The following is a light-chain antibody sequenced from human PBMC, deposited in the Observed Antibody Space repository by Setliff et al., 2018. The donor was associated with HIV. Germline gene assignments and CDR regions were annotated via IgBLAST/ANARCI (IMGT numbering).Light chain of an antibody. J-gene: IGLJ1*01. CDR1: SSDVGGYNY. Sequence: QSALTQPASVSGSPGQSITISCSGTSSDVGGYNYVSWYQQHPGKAPKLIIYDVTYRPSGVSNRFSGSKSGNTASLTISGLQAEDEADYYCSSYTSSGTLHVFGPGTKVTVL. CDR3: SSYTSSGTLHV. V-gene: IGLV2-14*03. CDR2: DVT.